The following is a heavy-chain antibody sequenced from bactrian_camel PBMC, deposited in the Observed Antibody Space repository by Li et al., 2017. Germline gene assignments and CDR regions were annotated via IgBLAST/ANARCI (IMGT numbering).Heavy chain of an antibody. V-gene: IGHV3S10*01. CDR2: IGADSTT. CDR3: AAEDSTGWFVFFNY. D-gene: IGHD6*01. CDR1: GFTFSRID. J-gene: IGHJ4*01. Sequence: LVESGGGLVQPGGSLRLSCASSGFTFSRIDMSWVRQAPGKGLEWVSGIGADSTTYYADSVKGRFTISKDDAKNTLFLQMNGLKPEDTAVYYCAAEDSTGWFVFFNYWGQGTQVTVS.